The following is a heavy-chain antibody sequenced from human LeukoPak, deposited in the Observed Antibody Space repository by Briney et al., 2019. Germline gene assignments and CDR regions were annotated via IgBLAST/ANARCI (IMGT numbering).Heavy chain of an antibody. Sequence: GGSLRLSCAASGFTFSSYAMHWVRQAPGKGLEWVAVISYDGSNKYYADSVKGRLTISRDNAKNTLYLQMNSLRAEDTAVYYCARQVVTLSSDAFDIWGQGTMVTVSS. CDR2: ISYDGSNK. J-gene: IGHJ3*02. V-gene: IGHV3-30-3*01. CDR3: ARQVVTLSSDAFDI. CDR1: GFTFSSYA. D-gene: IGHD2-21*02.